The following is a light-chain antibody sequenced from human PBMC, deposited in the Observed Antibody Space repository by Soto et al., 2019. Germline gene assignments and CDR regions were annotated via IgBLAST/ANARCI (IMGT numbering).Light chain of an antibody. CDR1: QSVSTN. Sequence: IVMTQSPTTLSVSPGERATLSCRASQSVSTNLAWYQQKPGQVPSLLIYGASTRATGIPARFSGSGSGTEFTLTISSLQSEDFAVYYCQQYNNWPLTFGPGTKVDIK. CDR2: GAS. V-gene: IGKV3-15*01. J-gene: IGKJ3*01. CDR3: QQYNNWPLT.